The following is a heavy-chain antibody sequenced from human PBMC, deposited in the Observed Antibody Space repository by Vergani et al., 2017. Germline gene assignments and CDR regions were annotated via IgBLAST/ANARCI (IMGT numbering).Heavy chain of an antibody. J-gene: IGHJ5*02. CDR3: AKDLGTSSGGGWFDP. Sequence: EVQLEESGGGLVLPGRSPRLFCVASGFTSAGYAMQWVRQAPGKGLEWVSGISWNSNSIGYADSVKGRFTLARDKTKNSLYLQMNSLRAEDKSLYYCAKDLGTSSGGGWFDPWGKGTLVTVSS. CDR2: ISWNSNSI. V-gene: IGHV3-9*02. D-gene: IGHD6-6*01. CDR1: GFTSAGYA.